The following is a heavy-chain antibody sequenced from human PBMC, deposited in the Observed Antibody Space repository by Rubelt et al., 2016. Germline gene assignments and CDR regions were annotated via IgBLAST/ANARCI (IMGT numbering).Heavy chain of an antibody. Sequence: SGNGGSTYYADSVKGRFTISRDNSKNTLYLQINSLRAEDTAVYYCAREGSYYYYGMDVWGQGTTVTVSS. CDR2: SGNGGST. V-gene: IGHV3-23*01. CDR3: AREGSYYYYGMDV. J-gene: IGHJ6*02.